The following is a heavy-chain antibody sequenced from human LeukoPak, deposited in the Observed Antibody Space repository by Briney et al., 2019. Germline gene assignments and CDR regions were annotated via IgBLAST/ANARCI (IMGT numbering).Heavy chain of an antibody. CDR1: GGFLSSSNYY. J-gene: IGHJ4*02. D-gene: IGHD1-7*01. CDR3: ARRGTTSREY. V-gene: IGHV4-39*01. CDR2: IYYSGST. Sequence: SETLSLTCTVSGGFLSSSNYYWHWIRQPPGRGLGWIGSIYYSGSTYYNPSLKSRVTISVDTSKNQFSLKLSSVTAPDTAVYFCARRGTTSREYWGQGTLVTVSS.